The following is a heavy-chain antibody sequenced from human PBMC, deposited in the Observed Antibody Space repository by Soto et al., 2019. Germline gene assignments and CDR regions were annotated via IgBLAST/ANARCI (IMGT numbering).Heavy chain of an antibody. CDR2: VSPYNGDT. CDR1: GYTFTTYG. D-gene: IGHD6-13*01. V-gene: IGHV1-18*04. J-gene: IGHJ6*02. Sequence: ASVKVSCKAFGYTFTTYGINWVRQAPGQGLEWMGWVSPYNGDTNYAQKVQGRVTMTTDTSTSTAYMELGSLRSEDTAVYYCARDNLAAAGETLVSYYGMDVWGQGTTVTVSS. CDR3: ARDNLAAAGETLVSYYGMDV.